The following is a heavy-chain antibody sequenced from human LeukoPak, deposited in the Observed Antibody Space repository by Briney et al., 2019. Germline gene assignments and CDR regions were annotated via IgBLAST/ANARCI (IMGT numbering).Heavy chain of an antibody. CDR2: IWYDGSNK. V-gene: IGHV3-33*01. Sequence: GGSLRLSCAASGFTFSSYGMHWVRQAPGKGLEWVAVIWYDGSNKYYADSVKGRFTISRDNSKNTLYLQMNSLRAEDTAVYYCARGLSGSSLGMRLFGYHYYGMDVWGQGTTVTVSS. CDR1: GFTFSSYG. D-gene: IGHD1-26*01. CDR3: ARGLSGSSLGMRLFGYHYYGMDV. J-gene: IGHJ6*02.